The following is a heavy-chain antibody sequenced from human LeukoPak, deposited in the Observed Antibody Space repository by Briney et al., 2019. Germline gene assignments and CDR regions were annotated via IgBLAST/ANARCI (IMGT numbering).Heavy chain of an antibody. J-gene: IGHJ4*02. CDR2: MNPNSGNT. CDR3: ARGGAYCSGASCYTLDS. Sequence: ASVKVSCKASGYTFTGYDINWVRQATGQGLEWMGWMNPNSGNTGYAQKFQGRVTMTRNTSISTAYMELSSLRAEDTALYYCARGGAYCSGASCYTLDSWGQGTLVTVSS. CDR1: GYTFTGYD. D-gene: IGHD2-2*02. V-gene: IGHV1-8*01.